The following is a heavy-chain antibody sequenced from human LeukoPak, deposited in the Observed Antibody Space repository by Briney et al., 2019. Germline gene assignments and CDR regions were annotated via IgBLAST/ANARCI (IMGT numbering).Heavy chain of an antibody. Sequence: ASVKVSCKASGYTFTSYGISWVRQAPGQGLEWMGWISAYNGNTNYAQKLQGRVTKTTDTSTSTAYMELRSLRSDDTAVYYCAREDSSSWYGTVAFDYWGQGTLVTVSS. D-gene: IGHD6-13*01. CDR1: GYTFTSYG. V-gene: IGHV1-18*01. J-gene: IGHJ4*02. CDR3: AREDSSSWYGTVAFDY. CDR2: ISAYNGNT.